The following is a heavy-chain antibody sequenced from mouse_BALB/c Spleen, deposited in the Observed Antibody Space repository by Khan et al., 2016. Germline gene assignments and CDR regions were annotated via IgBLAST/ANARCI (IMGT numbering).Heavy chain of an antibody. Sequence: QIQLVQSGPELKKPGETVKISCKASGYTFTNYGMNWVKQAPGKGLKWMGWINTYTGEPTYADDFKGRFAFSLETSASTAYLQSNNLKNEDMATYFCARRRGYLSAMDYWGQGTSVTVSS. CDR2: INTYTGEP. J-gene: IGHJ4*01. CDR3: ARRRGYLSAMDY. D-gene: IGHD2-3*01. V-gene: IGHV9-1*02. CDR1: GYTFTNYG.